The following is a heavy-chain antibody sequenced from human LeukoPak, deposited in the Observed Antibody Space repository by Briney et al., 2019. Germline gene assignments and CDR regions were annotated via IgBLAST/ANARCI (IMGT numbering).Heavy chain of an antibody. CDR2: ISGSGGST. J-gene: IGHJ3*02. D-gene: IGHD3-3*01. CDR1: GFTFSSYA. CDR3: TTLPINFWSGDDAFDI. V-gene: IGHV3-23*01. Sequence: PGGSLRLSCAASGFTFSSYAMSWVRQAPGKGLEWVSAISGSGGSTYYADSVKGRFTISRDNSKNTLYLQMNSLRAEDTAVYYCTTLPINFWSGDDAFDIWGQGTMVTVSS.